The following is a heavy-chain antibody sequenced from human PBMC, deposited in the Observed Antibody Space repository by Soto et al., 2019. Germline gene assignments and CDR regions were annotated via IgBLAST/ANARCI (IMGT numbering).Heavy chain of an antibody. D-gene: IGHD3-3*01. CDR1: GFTFSSSW. J-gene: IGHJ6*03. CDR2: INSDGSST. V-gene: IGHV3-74*03. CDR3: GRLGVWSGAYYYMDV. Sequence: QLVESGGGLVQPGGSLRLSCAASGFTFSSSWMDWVRQGPGKGLVWVSRINSDGSSTKYADSVKGRFTITRDNAKNTLFLQRNSARADDTAVYYCGRLGVWSGAYYYMDVWGKGTTVTVSS.